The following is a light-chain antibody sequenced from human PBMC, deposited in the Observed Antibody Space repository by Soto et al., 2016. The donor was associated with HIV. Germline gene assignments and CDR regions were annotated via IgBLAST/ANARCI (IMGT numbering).Light chain of an antibody. V-gene: IGKV1-5*03. CDR3: QQYNTPPST. J-gene: IGKJ1*01. CDR2: KVS. CDR1: QSVNDW. Sequence: DIQLTQSPSTLSAAVGDRVTITCRASQSVNDWLAWYQQKPGTPPSLLIYKVSTLESGVPSRFSGVGFGTDFTLTISTLQPEDSAIYYCQQYNTPPSTFGQGTKVEI.